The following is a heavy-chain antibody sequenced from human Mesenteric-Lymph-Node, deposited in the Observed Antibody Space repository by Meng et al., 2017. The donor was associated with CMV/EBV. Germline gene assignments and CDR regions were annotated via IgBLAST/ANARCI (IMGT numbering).Heavy chain of an antibody. CDR1: GGSVSSGSYY. J-gene: IGHJ3*02. CDR3: AREKSGYSLDDAFDI. CDR2: IYYSGST. Sequence: SETLSLTCTVSGGSVSSGSYYWSWIRQPPGKGLEWIGYIYYSGSTNYNPSLKSRVTISVDTSKNQFSLKLSSVTAADTAVYYCAREKSGYSLDDAFDIWGPGTMVTVSS. D-gene: IGHD3-3*01. V-gene: IGHV4-61*01.